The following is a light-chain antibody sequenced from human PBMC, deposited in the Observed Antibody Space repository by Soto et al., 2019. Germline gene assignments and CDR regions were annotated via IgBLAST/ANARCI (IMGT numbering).Light chain of an antibody. Sequence: QLVLTQPPSASETPGQRVTISCSGSSSNIGSNHVYWYQHLPGTAPKLLIYRNYLRPSGVPDRFSASKSATSASLAISGLRFGDGGDFYCGGWDDSLSGWVFGGGTQLTVL. CDR3: GGWDDSLSGWV. V-gene: IGLV1-47*01. J-gene: IGLJ3*02. CDR2: RNY. CDR1: SSNIGSNH.